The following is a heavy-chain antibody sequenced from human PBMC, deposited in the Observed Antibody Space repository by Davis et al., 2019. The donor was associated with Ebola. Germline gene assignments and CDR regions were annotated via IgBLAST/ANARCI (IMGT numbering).Heavy chain of an antibody. D-gene: IGHD2-2*01. J-gene: IGHJ4*02. CDR3: ARSSYQPDY. V-gene: IGHV3-74*01. CDR1: GFTFSSNW. CDR2: TNSDGSIT. Sequence: PGGFLRLSCAASGFTFSSNWMHWVRQAPGKGLVWVSRTNSDGSITSYADSVKGRFTISRDNAKNTLYLQMNSLRDEDTAVYYCARSSYQPDYWGQGTLVTVSS.